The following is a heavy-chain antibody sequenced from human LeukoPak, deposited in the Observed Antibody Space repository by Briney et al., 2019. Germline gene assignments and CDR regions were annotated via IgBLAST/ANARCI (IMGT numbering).Heavy chain of an antibody. CDR2: INPNSGGT. CDR1: GYTFTGYY. CDR3: ARDRAQWLVFNWFDP. J-gene: IGHJ5*02. V-gene: IGHV1-2*02. Sequence: ASVKVSCKTSGYTFTGYYMHWVRQAPGQGLEWMGWINPNSGGTNYAQKFQGRVTMTRDTSISTAYMELSSLRSEDTAVYYCARDRAQWLVFNWFDPWGQGTLVTVSS. D-gene: IGHD6-19*01.